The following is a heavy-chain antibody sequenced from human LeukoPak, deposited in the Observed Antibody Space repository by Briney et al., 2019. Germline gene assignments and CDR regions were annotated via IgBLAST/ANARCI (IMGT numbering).Heavy chain of an antibody. Sequence: GGSLRLSCAAFGFTVSVNYMSWVRQAPGKGLEWVANSKQDASDKYYVDSVKGRFTISRDNAKNSLYLQMNSLRAEDTAVYYCARGRLDAGSFDYWGQGTLVTVSS. J-gene: IGHJ4*02. V-gene: IGHV3-7*01. CDR2: SKQDASDK. CDR1: GFTVSVNY. D-gene: IGHD3-10*01. CDR3: ARGRLDAGSFDY.